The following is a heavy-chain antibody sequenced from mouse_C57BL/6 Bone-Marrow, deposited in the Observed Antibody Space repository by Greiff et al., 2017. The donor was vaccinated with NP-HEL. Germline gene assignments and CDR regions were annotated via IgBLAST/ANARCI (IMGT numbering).Heavy chain of an antibody. D-gene: IGHD2-5*01. CDR3: ARFDYSNYLDY. Sequence: EVQLQQSGPELVKPGASVKISCKASGYTFTDYYMNWVKQSHGKSLEWIGDINPNNGGTSYNQKFKGKATLTVDKSSSTAYMELRSLTSEDSAVYYCARFDYSNYLDYWGQGTTLTVSS. V-gene: IGHV1-26*01. CDR2: INPNNGGT. J-gene: IGHJ2*01. CDR1: GYTFTDYY.